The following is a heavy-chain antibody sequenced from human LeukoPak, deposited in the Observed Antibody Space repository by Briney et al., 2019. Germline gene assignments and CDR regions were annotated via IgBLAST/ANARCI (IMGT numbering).Heavy chain of an antibody. V-gene: IGHV3-23*01. CDR1: GFTFSSYT. CDR2: IGGSGDST. CDR3: AKRGMVRNYYDSSGYSLGLDI. Sequence: GGSLRLSCAASGFTFSSYTMNWVRQAPGKGLEWVSAIGGSGDSTYYADSVKGRFTISRDNSKNTLYLQMGSLRAEDTAVYYCAKRGMVRNYYDSSGYSLGLDIWGQGTMVTVSS. J-gene: IGHJ3*02. D-gene: IGHD3-22*01.